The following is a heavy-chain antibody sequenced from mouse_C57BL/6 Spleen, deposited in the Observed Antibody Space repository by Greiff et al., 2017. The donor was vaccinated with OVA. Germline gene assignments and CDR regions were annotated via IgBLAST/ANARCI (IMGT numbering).Heavy chain of an antibody. Sequence: VQLQQSGAELVKPGASVKMSCKASGYTFTSYWITWVKQRPGQGLEWIGDIYPGSGSTNYNEKFKSKATLTVDTSSSTAYMQLSSLTSEDSAVYYCARGIDSSGPLDYWGQGTTLTVSS. D-gene: IGHD3-2*02. CDR2: IYPGSGST. CDR3: ARGIDSSGPLDY. J-gene: IGHJ2*01. CDR1: GYTFTSYW. V-gene: IGHV1-55*01.